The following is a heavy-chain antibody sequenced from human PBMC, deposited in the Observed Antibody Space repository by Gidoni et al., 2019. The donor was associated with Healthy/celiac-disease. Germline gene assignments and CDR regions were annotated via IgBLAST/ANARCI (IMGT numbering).Heavy chain of an antibody. D-gene: IGHD1-1*01. CDR2: INAGNGNT. J-gene: IGHJ6*02. CDR1: GYPFTNYA. V-gene: IGHV1-3*01. CDR3: ARERPTELAFYGFDV. Sequence: QVQLVQSGAEVKKPGASMKVSCRASGYPFTNYAIHWVRQAPGQRLEWMGWINAGNGNTEYSQNFQGRVTITRDTSASTSYMELSSLRSEDTAVYYCARERPTELAFYGFDVWGQGTTVTVSS.